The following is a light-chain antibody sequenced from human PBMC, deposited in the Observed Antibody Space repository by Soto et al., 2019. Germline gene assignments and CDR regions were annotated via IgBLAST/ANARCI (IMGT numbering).Light chain of an antibody. CDR3: QQSYRTPRS. J-gene: IGKJ1*01. Sequence: DIQMTQSPSSLSESVGDRVTITCRGSQYVDTYLNWYQQKPGKAPKLLIYGASSLQSGVPSRFSGIGSGTDFTLTISSLQPEDSATYYCQQSYRTPRSFGQGTKVEVK. CDR2: GAS. CDR1: QYVDTY. V-gene: IGKV1-39*01.